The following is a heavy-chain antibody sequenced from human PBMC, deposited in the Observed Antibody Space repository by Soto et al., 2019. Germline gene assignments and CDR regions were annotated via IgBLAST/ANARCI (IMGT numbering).Heavy chain of an antibody. CDR3: ARRYGSAIDY. CDR2: IYYSGST. Sequence: TLSLTCTVSGGSISSGGYYWNWIRQHPGKGLEWIGYIYYSGSTYYNPSLKSRVTISVDTSKNQFSLKLSSVTAADTAVYYCARRYGSAIDYWGQGTLVTVSS. V-gene: IGHV4-31*03. J-gene: IGHJ4*02. CDR1: GGSISSGGYY. D-gene: IGHD1-26*01.